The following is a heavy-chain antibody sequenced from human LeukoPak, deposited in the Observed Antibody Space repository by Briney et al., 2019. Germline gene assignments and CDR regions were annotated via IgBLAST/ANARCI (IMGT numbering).Heavy chain of an antibody. V-gene: IGHV3-30*03. CDR3: TLLNWNDVPNLDY. J-gene: IGHJ4*02. Sequence: LPGRSLRLSCAASGFTFSSYGMHWVRQAPGKGLEWVAVISYDGSNKYYVDSVKGRFTISRDNSKNTLYLQMNSLRAEDTAMYYCTLLNWNDVPNLDYWGQGTLVTVSS. CDR1: GFTFSSYG. CDR2: ISYDGSNK. D-gene: IGHD1-1*01.